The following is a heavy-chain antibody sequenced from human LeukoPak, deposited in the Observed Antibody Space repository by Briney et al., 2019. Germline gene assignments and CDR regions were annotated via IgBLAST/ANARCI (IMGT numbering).Heavy chain of an antibody. Sequence: GESLKISCKGSGYSFSNYWIGWVRQMPGKGLEWMGIIYPGESETRYSPSVQGQVTISADKSISTAYLQWSSLKASDTAMYYCARLNQGGQWLVRGVDYWGQGTLVTVSS. D-gene: IGHD6-19*01. CDR2: IYPGESET. V-gene: IGHV5-51*01. CDR1: GYSFSNYW. CDR3: ARLNQGGQWLVRGVDY. J-gene: IGHJ4*02.